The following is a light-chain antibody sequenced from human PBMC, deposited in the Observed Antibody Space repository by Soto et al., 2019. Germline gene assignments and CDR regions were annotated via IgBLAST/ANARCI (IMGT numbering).Light chain of an antibody. V-gene: IGKV3-20*01. CDR1: QSVSSNY. J-gene: IGKJ5*01. CDR2: GAS. CDR3: QQYGTSPIT. Sequence: EIVLTQSPGTLSLSPGERATLSCRASQSVSSNYLAWYQQKPGQAPRFLIYGASSRATGIPDRFSGSGSGTDFTLTISRLEPQDFAVYYCQQYGTSPITFGQGTRLEIK.